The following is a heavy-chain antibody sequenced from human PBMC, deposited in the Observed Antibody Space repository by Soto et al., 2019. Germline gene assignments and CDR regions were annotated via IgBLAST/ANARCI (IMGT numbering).Heavy chain of an antibody. J-gene: IGHJ6*02. CDR3: ARDVYSSSWYTYYYYGMDV. V-gene: IGHV3-33*01. CDR2: IWYDGSNK. D-gene: IGHD6-13*01. CDR1: GFPFSSYG. Sequence: GGSLRLSCAASGFPFSSYGMHWVRQAPGKGLEWVAVIWYDGSNKYYADSVKGRFTISRDNSKNTLYLQMNSLRAEDTAVYYCARDVYSSSWYTYYYYGMDVWGQGTTVTV.